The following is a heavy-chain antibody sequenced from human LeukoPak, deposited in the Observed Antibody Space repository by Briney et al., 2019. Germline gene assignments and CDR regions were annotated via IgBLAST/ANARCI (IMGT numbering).Heavy chain of an antibody. Sequence: PSGTLSLTCTVSGDSVSRSSYYRTWIRQPPGKGLEWIGYIYYIGSTNYNPSLESRLTMSVDTSKNQFSLRLSSVIAADTAVYYCVRYYDSTGSFDYWGQGTLVTVSS. CDR3: VRYYDSTGSFDY. CDR1: GDSVSRSSYY. V-gene: IGHV4-61*01. D-gene: IGHD3-22*01. CDR2: IYYIGST. J-gene: IGHJ4*02.